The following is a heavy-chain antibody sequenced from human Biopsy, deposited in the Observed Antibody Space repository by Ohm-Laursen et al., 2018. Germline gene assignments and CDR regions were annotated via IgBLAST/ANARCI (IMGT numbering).Heavy chain of an antibody. Sequence: SLRLSCAASGFRFDNTGMHWVRQGPGKGLEWVAGISWSSDSVTYAKSVTGRFTISRDNGENSLYLQMNSLRPEDTALYYCTKNTQWEGSGYLDAFHIWGHGAMVTVSS. CDR2: ISWSSDSV. D-gene: IGHD3-22*01. CDR1: GFRFDNTG. V-gene: IGHV3-9*01. CDR3: TKNTQWEGSGYLDAFHI. J-gene: IGHJ3*02.